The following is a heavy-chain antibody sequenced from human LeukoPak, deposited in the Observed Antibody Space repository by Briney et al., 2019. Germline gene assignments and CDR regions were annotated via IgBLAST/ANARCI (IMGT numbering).Heavy chain of an antibody. CDR1: GGSFSGYY. J-gene: IGHJ5*02. D-gene: IGHD2-15*01. Sequence: SETLSLTCAVCGGSFSGYYWSWIRQPPGKGLEWIGEINHSGSTNYNPSLKSRVTISVDTSKNQFSLKLSSVTAADTAVYYCVISDSTLHWFDPWGQGTLVTVSS. CDR2: INHSGST. CDR3: VISDSTLHWFDP. V-gene: IGHV4-34*01.